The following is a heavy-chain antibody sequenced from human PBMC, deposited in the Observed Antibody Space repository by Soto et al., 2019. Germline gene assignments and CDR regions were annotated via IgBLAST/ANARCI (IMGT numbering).Heavy chain of an antibody. Sequence: EVQLVESGGGLVKPGGSLRLSCAASGFTFSNAWMNWVRQAPGKGLEWVGRIKSKTDGGTTDYAAPVKGRFTISRDDSKNTLYLQMNSLKTEDTAVYYCTTAVGRVITFGGVIVNPSGGDYWGQGTLVTVSS. CDR2: IKSKTDGGTT. V-gene: IGHV3-15*07. J-gene: IGHJ4*02. CDR3: TTAVGRVITFGGVIVNPSGGDY. CDR1: GFTFSNAW. D-gene: IGHD3-16*02.